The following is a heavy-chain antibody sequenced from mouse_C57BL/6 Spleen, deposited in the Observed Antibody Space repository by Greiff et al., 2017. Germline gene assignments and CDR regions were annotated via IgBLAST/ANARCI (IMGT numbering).Heavy chain of an antibody. J-gene: IGHJ3*01. CDR3: ARRGYDYDRAWFAY. D-gene: IGHD2-4*01. CDR2: IHPNSGST. V-gene: IGHV1-64*01. Sequence: QVQLQQPGAELVKPGASVKLSCKASGYTFTSYWMHWVKQRPGQGLEWIGMIHPNSGSTNYNEKFKSKATLTVDKSSSTAYMQLSSLTSEGSAVYYCARRGYDYDRAWFAYWGQGTLVTVSA. CDR1: GYTFTSYW.